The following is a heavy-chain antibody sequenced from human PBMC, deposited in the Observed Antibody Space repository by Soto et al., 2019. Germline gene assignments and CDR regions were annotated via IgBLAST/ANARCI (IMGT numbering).Heavy chain of an antibody. V-gene: IGHV4-31*03. J-gene: IGHJ4*02. CDR1: GGSISSGGYY. CDR2: IYYSGST. CDR3: ARGNNRVYYYDSSGYPPHFDY. Sequence: SETLSLTCTVSGGSISSGGYYWSWIRQHPGKGLEWIGYIYYSGSTYYNPSLKSRVTISVDTSKNQFSLKLSSVTAADTAVYYCARGNNRVYYYDSSGYPPHFDYWGQGTLVTVSS. D-gene: IGHD3-22*01.